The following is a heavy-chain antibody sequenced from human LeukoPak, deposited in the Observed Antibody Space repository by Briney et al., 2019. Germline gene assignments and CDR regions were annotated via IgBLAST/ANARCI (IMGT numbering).Heavy chain of an antibody. Sequence: GSPRLSSAASGFTSSSYEMNWVCQGPRKGLLWVSYISISGSAIYYTDSLKGRFTISRDHATTSLYLQMNRLRSEDTAVYYSARVRIVVVSDYWGEGTLVTVSS. J-gene: IGHJ4*01. D-gene: IGHD3-22*01. CDR1: GFTSSSYE. CDR2: ISISGSAI. V-gene: IGHV3-48*03. CDR3: ARVRIVVVSDY.